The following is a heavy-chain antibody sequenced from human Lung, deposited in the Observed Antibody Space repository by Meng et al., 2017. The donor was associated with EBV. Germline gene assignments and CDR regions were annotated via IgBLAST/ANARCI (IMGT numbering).Heavy chain of an antibody. CDR3: ARGRGNQPLFDF. V-gene: IGHV1-69*10. D-gene: IGHD2/OR15-2a*01. CDR1: GGSFSTYT. CDR2: LIPVLNKA. J-gene: IGHJ4*02. Sequence: VQLLQSGAEVKKPGSSVKVACKTSGGSFSTYTFSWVRQAPGQGLEWMGGLIPVLNKAKSAPRFQDRVTFTADETTTTAYMELSSLTFEDTAVYFCARGRGNQPLFDFWGQGTLVTVSS.